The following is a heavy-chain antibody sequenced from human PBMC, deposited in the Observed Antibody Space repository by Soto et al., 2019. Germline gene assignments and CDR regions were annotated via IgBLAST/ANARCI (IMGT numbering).Heavy chain of an antibody. Sequence: PSEPLSLPCTVSGASISSGGYSWSWSRQHPGKGLEWIGYIYNSGSTYYNPSLKSRVTISVDTSKNQFSLKLSSVTAADTAVYYCATHRNYDILTGPTSYYFDYWGQGTLVTVSS. CDR1: GASISSGGYS. D-gene: IGHD3-9*01. J-gene: IGHJ4*02. V-gene: IGHV4-31*03. CDR2: IYNSGST. CDR3: ATHRNYDILTGPTSYYFDY.